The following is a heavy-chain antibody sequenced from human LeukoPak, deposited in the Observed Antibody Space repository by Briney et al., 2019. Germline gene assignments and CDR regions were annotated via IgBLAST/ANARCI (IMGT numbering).Heavy chain of an antibody. CDR1: GFTFRSYW. J-gene: IGHJ4*02. CDR2: LDSDGRIT. D-gene: IGHD2-2*01. Sequence: GGSLRLSCTASGFTFRSYWMHWVRQAPGKGLVWVSRLDSDGRITRYADSVKGRFTISRDNAKNSLYLQMNSLRAEDTAVYYCARGDDVVPAAGDYWGQGTLVTVSS. V-gene: IGHV3-74*01. CDR3: ARGDDVVPAAGDY.